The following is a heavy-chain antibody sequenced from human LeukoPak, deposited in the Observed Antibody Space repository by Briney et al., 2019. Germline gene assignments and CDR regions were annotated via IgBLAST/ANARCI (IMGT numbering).Heavy chain of an antibody. CDR1: GGTFSSYA. V-gene: IGHV1-69*05. J-gene: IGHJ5*02. CDR3: ARAPMAATSNWFDP. CDR2: IIPIFGTA. D-gene: IGHD6-13*01. Sequence: ASVKVSCKASGGTFSSYAISWVRQAPGQGLEWMGGIIPIFGTANYAQKLQGRVTMTTDTSTSTAYMELRSLRSDDTAVYYCARAPMAATSNWFDPWGQGTLVTVSS.